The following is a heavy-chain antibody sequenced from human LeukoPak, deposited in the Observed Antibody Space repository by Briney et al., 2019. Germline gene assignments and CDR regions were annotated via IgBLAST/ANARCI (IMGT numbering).Heavy chain of an antibody. CDR3: ARRNSKRYWTGGRCHLFHP. D-gene: IGHD2-8*02. CDR2: MNPNSGNT. CDR1: GYTFTSYD. J-gene: IGHJ5*02. Sequence: ASVKVSCKASGYTFTSYDINWVRQATGQGFEWMGWMNPNSGNTGYVQTFQGRVTMTRNTSISTAYMELSSLRSEDTAEDYCARRNSKRYWTGGRCHLFHPWGQGTLVTGSS. V-gene: IGHV1-8*01.